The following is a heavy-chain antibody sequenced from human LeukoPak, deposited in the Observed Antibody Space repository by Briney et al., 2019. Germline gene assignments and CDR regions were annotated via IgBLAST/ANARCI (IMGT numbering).Heavy chain of an antibody. Sequence: PSETLSLTCTVSGGSISSYYWSWIRQPPGKGLEWIGYIYYSGSTNYNPSLKSRVTISVDTSKNQFSLKLSSVTAADTAVYYCARGGPYYDFWSGYYAYFDYWGQGTLVTVSS. CDR1: GGSISSYY. CDR3: ARGGPYYDFWSGYYAYFDY. CDR2: IYYSGST. J-gene: IGHJ4*02. V-gene: IGHV4-59*12. D-gene: IGHD3-3*01.